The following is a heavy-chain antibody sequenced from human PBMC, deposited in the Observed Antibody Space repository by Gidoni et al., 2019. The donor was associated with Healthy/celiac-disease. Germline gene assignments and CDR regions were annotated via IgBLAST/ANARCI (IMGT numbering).Heavy chain of an antibody. Sequence: QGQVVESGGGGVQPGGSGRRSCAATGASDRSYGMHWVRQAPGRGLEWVAVILYDGSNKHSADSVPGRFTISSDNSKNTLYLHMNILSAEDTAVYSCAIYAYGYYLALDDDSFDIWGQGTMVTVSS. CDR1: GASDRSYG. D-gene: IGHD4-17*01. V-gene: IGHV3-33*01. J-gene: IGHJ3*02. CDR3: AIYAYGYYLALDDDSFDI. CDR2: ILYDGSNK.